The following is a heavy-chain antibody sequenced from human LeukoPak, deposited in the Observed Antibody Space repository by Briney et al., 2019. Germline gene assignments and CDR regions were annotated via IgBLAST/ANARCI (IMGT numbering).Heavy chain of an antibody. CDR3: AFRTIGFGFDI. Sequence: PSQTLSLTCTVSGGSISSDSYHWSWIRQSAGKGLEWIGRILSSGSTNYNPSLRSRVTISVDTSKNKFSLDMSSVTAADTAVYYCAFRTIGFGFDISGQGTMVTVSS. D-gene: IGHD1-7*01. J-gene: IGHJ3*02. CDR2: ILSSGST. V-gene: IGHV4-61*02. CDR1: GGSISSDSYH.